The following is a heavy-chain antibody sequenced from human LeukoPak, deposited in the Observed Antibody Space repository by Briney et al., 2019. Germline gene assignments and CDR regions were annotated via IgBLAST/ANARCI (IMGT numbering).Heavy chain of an antibody. CDR2: ISYDGSNK. J-gene: IGHJ2*01. D-gene: IGHD5-12*01. Sequence: GGSLRLSCAASGFTFSSYAMHWVRQAPGKGLEWVAVISYDGSNKYYADSVKGRFTISRDNSKNTLYLQMNSLRAEDTAVYYCAKDLNSRDPWLREYFDLWGRGTLVTVSS. V-gene: IGHV3-30-3*01. CDR3: AKDLNSRDPWLREYFDL. CDR1: GFTFSSYA.